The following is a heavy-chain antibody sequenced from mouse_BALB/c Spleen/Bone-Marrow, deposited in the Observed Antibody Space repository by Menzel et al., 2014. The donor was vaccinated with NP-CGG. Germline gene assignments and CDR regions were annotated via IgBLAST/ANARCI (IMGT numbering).Heavy chain of an antibody. J-gene: IGHJ4*01. CDR3: TRLPLFYAMDY. CDR1: GFTFSYYW. D-gene: IGHD5-5*01. Sequence: EVKLVESGGGLVQPGGSMTLSCVASGFTFSYYWMNWVRQSLEKGLEWVAEIRLQSDNYAAHYAGSVKGRFTISRDDSKSSVYLQMSDLRAEDTGIYYCTRLPLFYAMDYWGQGTSVTVSS. CDR2: IRLQSDNYAA. V-gene: IGHV6-6*02.